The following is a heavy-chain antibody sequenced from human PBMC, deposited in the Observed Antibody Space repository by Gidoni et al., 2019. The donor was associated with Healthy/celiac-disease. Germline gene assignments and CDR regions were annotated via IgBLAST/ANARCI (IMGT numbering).Heavy chain of an antibody. Sequence: QVQLQESGPGLVKPSETLSLTCTVSGGSISSYYWSWIRQPPGKGMEWIGYIYYSGSTNYNPSLQSRFTISVDTSQNQFSLKLSSVAPADTAVYYCARAGPGDFWSGYNNWFDPWGQGTLVTVSS. V-gene: IGHV4-59*01. J-gene: IGHJ5*02. D-gene: IGHD3-3*01. CDR1: GGSISSYY. CDR2: IYYSGST. CDR3: ARAGPGDFWSGYNNWFDP.